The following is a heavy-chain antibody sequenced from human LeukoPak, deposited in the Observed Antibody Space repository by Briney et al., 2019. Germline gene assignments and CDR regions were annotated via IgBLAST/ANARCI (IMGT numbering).Heavy chain of an antibody. CDR1: RFTFSSYD. CDR2: ISGTGGST. CDR3: ASGRRDGYLDY. V-gene: IGHV3-23*01. J-gene: IGHJ4*02. D-gene: IGHD5-24*01. Sequence: GGSLRLSCAASRFTFSSYDMSWVRQAPGKGLQWVSAISGTGGSTNYAESVKGRFTISRDNSKNTLYLQMNSLRAEDTAVYYCASGRRDGYLDYWGQGTLVTVSS.